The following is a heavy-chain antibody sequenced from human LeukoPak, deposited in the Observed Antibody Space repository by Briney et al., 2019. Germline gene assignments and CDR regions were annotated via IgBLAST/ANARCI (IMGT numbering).Heavy chain of an antibody. V-gene: IGHV3-23*01. D-gene: IGHD5-12*01. Sequence: GGSLRLSCATSGFTFSSFTMNWVRQAPGRGLEWVSTISDGSRDTHYAGSVKGRFTISRDDSQNIVYLQMDSLRAEDTALYYCTTRLRNHFDYWGQGTQVTVSS. CDR3: TTRLRNHFDY. J-gene: IGHJ4*02. CDR1: GFTFSSFT. CDR2: ISDGSRDT.